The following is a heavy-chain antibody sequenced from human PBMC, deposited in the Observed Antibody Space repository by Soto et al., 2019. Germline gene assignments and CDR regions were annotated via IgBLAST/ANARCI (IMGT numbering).Heavy chain of an antibody. Sequence: QVQLVESGGGVVQPGRSLRLSCAASGFTFSSYAMHWVRQAPGKGLEWVAVISYDGSNKYYADSVKGRFTISRDNSKNTLYLQRNSLRAEDTAVYYCARAPGGSYNWGQGTLVTVSS. CDR3: ARAPGGSYN. CDR1: GFTFSSYA. CDR2: ISYDGSNK. J-gene: IGHJ4*02. V-gene: IGHV3-30-3*01. D-gene: IGHD1-26*01.